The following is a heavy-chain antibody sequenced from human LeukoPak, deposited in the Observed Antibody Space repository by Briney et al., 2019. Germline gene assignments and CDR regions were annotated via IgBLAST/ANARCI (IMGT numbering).Heavy chain of an antibody. D-gene: IGHD3-3*01. Sequence: ASVKVSCKASGYTFTSYAMHWVRQAPGQRLEWMGWINAGNGNTKYSQKFQGRVTITRDTSASTAYMELSSLRSDDTAVYYCARDAENTIFGVVIRNYYYYYGMDVWGQGTTVTVSS. CDR2: INAGNGNT. CDR3: ARDAENTIFGVVIRNYYYYYGMDV. CDR1: GYTFTSYA. V-gene: IGHV1-3*01. J-gene: IGHJ6*02.